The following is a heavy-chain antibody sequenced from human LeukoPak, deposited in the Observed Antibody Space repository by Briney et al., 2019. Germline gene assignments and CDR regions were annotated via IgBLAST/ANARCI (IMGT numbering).Heavy chain of an antibody. CDR1: GGSIRSSSYS. D-gene: IGHD6-19*01. CDR2: VHYSGST. J-gene: IGHJ5*02. V-gene: IGHV4-39*01. Sequence: PSETLSLTCTVSGGSIRSSSYSWGWIRQPPGKGLEWIGSVHYSGSTYDNPSLKSRVTISVDTSKNQFSLKLISVTAADTAVYYCARRSTVAGSGRFDPWGQGTLVTVFS. CDR3: ARRSTVAGSGRFDP.